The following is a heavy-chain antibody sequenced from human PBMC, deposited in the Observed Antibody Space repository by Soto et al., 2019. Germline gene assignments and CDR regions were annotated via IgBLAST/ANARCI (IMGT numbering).Heavy chain of an antibody. V-gene: IGHV3-9*01. CDR2: ISWNSDTI. Sequence: GGSLRLSCAASGFTFSSYGMHWVRQAPGKGLEWVTGISWNSDTIGYADSVKGRFTISRDNAKNSLYPQMNSLRAEDTAFYYCARDVWSRASGPPDSWGQGTLVTVSS. J-gene: IGHJ4*02. CDR1: GFTFSSYG. D-gene: IGHD3-10*01. CDR3: ARDVWSRASGPPDS.